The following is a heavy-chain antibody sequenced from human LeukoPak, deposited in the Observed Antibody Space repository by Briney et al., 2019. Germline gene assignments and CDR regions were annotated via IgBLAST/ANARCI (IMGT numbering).Heavy chain of an antibody. Sequence: PSETLSLTCAVYGGSFSGYYWSWIRQPPGKGLEWVSIISGSGGSTSYADSVKGRFTISRDNSKNTLYLQMNSLRAEDTALYYCAKPYSGTILTGWFDPWGQGTLVTVSS. J-gene: IGHJ5*02. CDR2: ISGSGGST. V-gene: IGHV3-23*01. CDR1: GGSFSGYY. D-gene: IGHD3-9*01. CDR3: AKPYSGTILTGWFDP.